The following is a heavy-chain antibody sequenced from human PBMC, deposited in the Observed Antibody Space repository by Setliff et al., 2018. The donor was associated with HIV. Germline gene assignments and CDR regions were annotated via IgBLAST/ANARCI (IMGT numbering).Heavy chain of an antibody. D-gene: IGHD1-7*01. CDR1: GGSISSGGYS. J-gene: IGHJ4*02. Sequence: SETLSLTCAVSGGSISSGGYSWSWIRQSPGKGLEWIGYIYHTGNTYYNPSLKSRITISLDRSQNHFSLRLTSVAAADTAIYYCLLDVPLILRTSPPLWGQGTPVTVSS. V-gene: IGHV4-30-2*06. CDR3: LLDVPLILRTSPPL. CDR2: IYHTGNT.